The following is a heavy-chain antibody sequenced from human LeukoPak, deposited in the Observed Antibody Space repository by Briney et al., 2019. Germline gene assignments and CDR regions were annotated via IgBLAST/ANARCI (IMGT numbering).Heavy chain of an antibody. D-gene: IGHD3-3*01. V-gene: IGHV1-2*02. CDR3: ARAQSGNYDFWSGYYPYFDY. Sequence: ASVKVSCKASGYTFTGYYMHWVRQAPGQGLEWMGWINPNSGGTNYAQKFQGRVTMTRDTSISTAYMELSRLRSDGTAVYYCARAQSGNYDFWSGYYPYFDYWGQGTLVTVSS. CDR2: INPNSGGT. J-gene: IGHJ4*02. CDR1: GYTFTGYY.